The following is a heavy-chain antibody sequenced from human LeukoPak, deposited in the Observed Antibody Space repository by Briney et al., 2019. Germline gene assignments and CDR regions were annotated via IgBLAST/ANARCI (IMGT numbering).Heavy chain of an antibody. CDR3: AKAGFWDCSSTSCYTDY. D-gene: IGHD2-2*02. V-gene: IGHV1-8*01. Sequence: ASVNVSCKASGYSFTSYDINWVRQATGQGLEWMGWMNPNSGNTGYAQKFQGRVTMTRNTSISTAYMELSSLRSEDTAVYYCAKAGFWDCSSTSCYTDYWGQGTLVTVSS. CDR2: MNPNSGNT. J-gene: IGHJ4*02. CDR1: GYSFTSYD.